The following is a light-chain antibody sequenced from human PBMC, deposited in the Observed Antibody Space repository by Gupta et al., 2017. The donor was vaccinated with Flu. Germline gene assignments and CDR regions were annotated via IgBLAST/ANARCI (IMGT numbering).Light chain of an antibody. CDR2: AAS. CDR3: QQRDSTLYG. Sequence: DIQMTQSPSSLSASVGDRVTITCRASQSISSYLNWYQQKPGKAPKLLIYAASRLQSGVPSRFSGSGSGTDFTLTISRLQLEDFATYYCQQRDSTLYGFGQGTKLEIK. V-gene: IGKV1-39*01. CDR1: QSISSY. J-gene: IGKJ2*03.